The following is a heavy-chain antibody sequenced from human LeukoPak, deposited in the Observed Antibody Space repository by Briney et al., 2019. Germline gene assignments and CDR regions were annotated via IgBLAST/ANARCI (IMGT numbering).Heavy chain of an antibody. CDR3: AKLSSNWYFDS. V-gene: IGHV4-39*01. J-gene: IGHJ4*02. CDR2: IYFSGAT. Sequence: SETLSLTCTVSGGSISSNIYFWGWIRQTPEKGLEWIGNIYFSGATYYNPSLKSRVTLSVDTSKNQFSLSLSVVAAADTAVYYCAKLSSNWYFDSWGRGTLVTVSS. D-gene: IGHD1-1*01. CDR1: GGSISSNIYF.